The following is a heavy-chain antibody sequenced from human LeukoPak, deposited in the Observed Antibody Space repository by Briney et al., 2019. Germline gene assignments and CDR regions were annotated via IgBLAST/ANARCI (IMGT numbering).Heavy chain of an antibody. J-gene: IGHJ4*02. CDR2: ISGSGGST. CDR3: AKGTKHDYGDLDY. D-gene: IGHD4-17*01. V-gene: IGHV3-23*01. Sequence: PGGSLRLSCAASGFTFSSYAMRWVRQAPGKGLEWVSAISGSGGSTYYADSVKGRFTISRDDSKNTLYLQMNSLRAEDTAVYYCAKGTKHDYGDLDYWGQGTLVTVSS. CDR1: GFTFSSYA.